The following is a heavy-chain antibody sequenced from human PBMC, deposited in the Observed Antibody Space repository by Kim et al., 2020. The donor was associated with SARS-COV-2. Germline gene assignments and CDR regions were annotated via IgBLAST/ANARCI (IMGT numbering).Heavy chain of an antibody. D-gene: IGHD3-3*01. CDR2: INAGNGNT. V-gene: IGHV1-3*01. Sequence: ASVKVSCKASGYTFTSYALHWVRQAPGQRLEWMGRINAGNGNTKYSQKFQGRVTISRDTSASTAYMELSSLRSEDTAVYYCAREPNYDFWSGYYLSYWGQGTLVTVSP. J-gene: IGHJ4*02. CDR3: AREPNYDFWSGYYLSY. CDR1: GYTFTSYA.